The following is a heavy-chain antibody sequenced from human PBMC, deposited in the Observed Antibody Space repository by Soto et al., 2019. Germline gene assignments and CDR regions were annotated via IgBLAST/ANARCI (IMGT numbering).Heavy chain of an antibody. CDR1: GYTFTSYY. D-gene: IGHD2-15*01. Sequence: GASVKVSCKASGYTFTSYYVHWVRQAPGQGLEWMGIINPSGGSTSYAQKFQGRVTMTRDTSTSTVYMELSSLRSEDTAVYYCASVWECSGGSCSYAFDIWGQGTMVTVSS. J-gene: IGHJ3*02. CDR2: INPSGGST. V-gene: IGHV1-46*03. CDR3: ASVWECSGGSCSYAFDI.